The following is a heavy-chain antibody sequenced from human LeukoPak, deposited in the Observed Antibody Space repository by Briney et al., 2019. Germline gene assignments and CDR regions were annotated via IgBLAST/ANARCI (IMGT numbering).Heavy chain of an antibody. V-gene: IGHV4-59*12. CDR1: GGSISSYY. D-gene: IGHD6-13*01. Sequence: SETLSLTCTVSGGSISSYYWSWLRQPPGKGLEWVGTIYYSGSSFYNPSLKSRVTISVDTSKNQFSLKLSSVTAADTAVFYCARDRQQLVRGDYFDYWGQGTLVTVSS. CDR3: ARDRQQLVRGDYFDY. J-gene: IGHJ4*02. CDR2: IYYSGSS.